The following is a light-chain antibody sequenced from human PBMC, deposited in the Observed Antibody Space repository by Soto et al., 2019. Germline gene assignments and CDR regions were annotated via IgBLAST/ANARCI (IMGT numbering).Light chain of an antibody. V-gene: IGKV3-20*01. CDR3: QQYGGSPLIT. Sequence: ETVLTQSPGTLSLSPGERATLSCRASQSISSGYLAWYQQRPGQAPRLLISVASNRDTGIPDRFSGSGSGTDFTLTISRLEPEDFAVYYCQQYGGSPLITFGGGTKVEIK. J-gene: IGKJ4*01. CDR2: VAS. CDR1: QSISSGY.